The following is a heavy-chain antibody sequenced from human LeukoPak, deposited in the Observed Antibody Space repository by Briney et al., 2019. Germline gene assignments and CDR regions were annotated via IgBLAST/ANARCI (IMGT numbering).Heavy chain of an antibody. CDR3: ARDIYIVSEATNGRRFDN. J-gene: IGHJ4*02. Sequence: ASVKDSCQACGYTFTSYYMHWVRQAPGQGLEWMGIINPSGGSTSYEQKFQGRVTMNRDMSTSTVYMELSSLRSEDTAVYYCARDIYIVSEATNGRRFDNWGQGTLVTVSS. CDR2: INPSGGST. V-gene: IGHV1-46*01. CDR1: GYTFTSYY. D-gene: IGHD5-24*01.